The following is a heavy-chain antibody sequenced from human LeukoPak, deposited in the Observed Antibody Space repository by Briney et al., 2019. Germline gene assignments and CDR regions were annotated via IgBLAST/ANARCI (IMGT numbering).Heavy chain of an antibody. Sequence: GGSLRLSCAASGFTFSSYSMNWVRHAPGKGLEWVSYISRSSSTRYYADSVKGRFTISRDNAKNSLYLQMNSLRAEDTAVYYCARAGWELHSYYYMDVWGKGTTVTVS. CDR3: ARAGWELHSYYYMDV. CDR2: ISRSSSTR. CDR1: GFTFSSYS. J-gene: IGHJ6*03. V-gene: IGHV3-48*01. D-gene: IGHD1-26*01.